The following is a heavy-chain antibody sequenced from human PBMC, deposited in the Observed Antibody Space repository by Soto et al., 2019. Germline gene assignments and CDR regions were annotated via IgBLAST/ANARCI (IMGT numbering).Heavy chain of an antibody. Sequence: ASVKVSCKTSGYTFTSYVMQWVRQAPGQRFEWMGWINPGNGNTKYSQKFQGRVTISRDTSASTADMEVSGLQSEDTAVYFCARDQCSGGVCYRGNFDFWGQGTLVTVSS. CDR2: INPGNGNT. CDR1: GYTFTSYV. J-gene: IGHJ4*02. D-gene: IGHD2-15*01. CDR3: ARDQCSGGVCYRGNFDF. V-gene: IGHV1-3*01.